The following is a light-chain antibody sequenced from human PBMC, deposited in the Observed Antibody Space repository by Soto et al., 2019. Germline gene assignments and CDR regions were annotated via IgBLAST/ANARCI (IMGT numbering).Light chain of an antibody. V-gene: IGLV2-14*01. CDR3: SSYTSSSTRV. CDR1: SSDVGGYNY. CDR2: EVS. Sequence: QSALTQPASVSGSPGQSITISCTGTSSDVGGYNYVSWHQQHPGKAPKLMIYEVSNRPSGVSNRFSGSKSGNTASLTISGLQAEDAADYYCSSYTSSSTRVFGGGTKLTVL. J-gene: IGLJ3*02.